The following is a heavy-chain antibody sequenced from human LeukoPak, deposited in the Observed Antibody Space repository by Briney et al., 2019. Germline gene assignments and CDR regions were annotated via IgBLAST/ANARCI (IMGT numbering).Heavy chain of an antibody. J-gene: IGHJ5*02. CDR3: ARDSVAGTRDWFDP. CDR1: GDSVSSKSVA. D-gene: IGHD6-19*01. Sequence: SQTLSLTCAISGDSVSSKSVAWNWIRQSPSRGLEWLGRTYYRSKWYNDFAKSVKSRVTINPDTYKNQFSLQLFSVTPEDTAVYYCARDSVAGTRDWFDPWGQGTLVTVSS. CDR2: TYYRSKWYN. V-gene: IGHV6-1*01.